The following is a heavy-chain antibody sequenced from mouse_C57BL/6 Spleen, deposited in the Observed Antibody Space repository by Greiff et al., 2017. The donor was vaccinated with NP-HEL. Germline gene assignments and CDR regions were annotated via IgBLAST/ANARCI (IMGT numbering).Heavy chain of an antibody. Sequence: VQLQQSGAELVMPGASVKLSCKASGYTFPSSWMHWVKQRPGQGLEWIGEIDPSDSYTNYNQKFKGKSTLTVDKSSSTAYMQLSSLTSEDSAVYYCARGTARATSTWFAYWGQGTLVTVSA. CDR3: ARGTARATSTWFAY. D-gene: IGHD3-1*01. V-gene: IGHV1-69*01. CDR1: GYTFPSSW. CDR2: IDPSDSYT. J-gene: IGHJ3*01.